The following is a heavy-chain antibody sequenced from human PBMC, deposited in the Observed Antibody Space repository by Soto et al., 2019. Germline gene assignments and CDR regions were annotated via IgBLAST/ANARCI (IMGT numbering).Heavy chain of an antibody. CDR1: GYTFTSYY. Sequence: ASVKVSCKASGYTFTSYYMHWVRQAPGQGLEWMGIINPSGGSTSYAQKLQGRVTMTTDTSTSTAYMELRSLRSDDTAVYYCARLRGSYTDSSGYYYDYWGQGTLVTVSS. CDR3: ARLRGSYTDSSGYYYDY. CDR2: INPSGGST. V-gene: IGHV1-46*01. J-gene: IGHJ4*02. D-gene: IGHD3-22*01.